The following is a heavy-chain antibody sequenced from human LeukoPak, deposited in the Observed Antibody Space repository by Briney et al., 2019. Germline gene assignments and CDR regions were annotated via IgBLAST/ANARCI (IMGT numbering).Heavy chain of an antibody. CDR1: GFPFSGYW. V-gene: IGHV3-74*01. J-gene: IGHJ4*02. CDR3: ARDSRWYNGRYYDEGIDY. D-gene: IGHD1-26*01. CDR2: INSDGSDM. Sequence: SGGSLRLSRTGSGFPFSGYWMHWVRQAPGKGLVWVSRINSDGSDMSYADSVKGRFTISRDNAKNTVYLQMNSLRAEDTAVYYCARDSRWYNGRYYDEGIDYWGQGTLVTVSS.